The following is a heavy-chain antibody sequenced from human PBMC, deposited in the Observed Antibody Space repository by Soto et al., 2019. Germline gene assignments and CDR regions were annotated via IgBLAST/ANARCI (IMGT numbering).Heavy chain of an antibody. Sequence: ETLSLTCTVSGGSISSYYWSWIRQPPGKGLEWIGYIYYSGSTNYNPSLKSRVTISVDTSKNQFSLKLSSVAAADTAVYYCAGFAATTRRLDYWGQGTLVTVSS. CDR2: IYYSGST. D-gene: IGHD5-12*01. CDR3: AGFAATTRRLDY. J-gene: IGHJ4*02. CDR1: GGSISSYY. V-gene: IGHV4-59*01.